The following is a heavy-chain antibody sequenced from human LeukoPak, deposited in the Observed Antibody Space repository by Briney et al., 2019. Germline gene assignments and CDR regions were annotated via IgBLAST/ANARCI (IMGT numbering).Heavy chain of an antibody. V-gene: IGHV4-34*01. CDR2: INHSGST. CDR1: GGAFSGYY. CDR3: ARGRGIAVAGRTKNFDY. Sequence: SETLSLTCAVDGGAFSGYYWSWIRQPPGKGLEWIGEINHSGSTNYNPSLKSRVTISVDTSKNQSSLKLSSVTAADTAVYYCARGRGIAVAGRTKNFDYWGQGTLVTVSS. J-gene: IGHJ4*02. D-gene: IGHD6-19*01.